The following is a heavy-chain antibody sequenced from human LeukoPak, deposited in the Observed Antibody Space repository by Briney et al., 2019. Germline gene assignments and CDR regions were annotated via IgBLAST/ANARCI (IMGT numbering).Heavy chain of an antibody. Sequence: ASVKVSCKASGYTFTGYYMHWVRQAPGQGLEWMGWINPNSGGTKYAQKFQGRVTMTRDTSISTVYMELSRLRSDDTAVYYCARDKQLDWAHYHYCYMDVWGKGTAVTVSS. V-gene: IGHV1-2*02. CDR2: INPNSGGT. CDR3: ARDKQLDWAHYHYCYMDV. D-gene: IGHD1-1*01. CDR1: GYTFTGYY. J-gene: IGHJ6*03.